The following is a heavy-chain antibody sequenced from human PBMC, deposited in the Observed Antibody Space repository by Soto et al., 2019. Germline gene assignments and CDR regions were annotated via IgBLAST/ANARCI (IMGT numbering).Heavy chain of an antibody. J-gene: IGHJ3*02. V-gene: IGHV4-30-2*01. CDR1: GGSISSGGYS. CDR3: ARTPDI. Sequence: QLQLHESVSGLVNPSQTLSLTFAVSGGSISSGGYSWSWIRQPPGKGLEWIGYIYHSGSTYYNPSLKSRVTISVDRSKNQFSLKLSSVTAADTAVYYCARTPDIWGQGTMVTVSS. CDR2: IYHSGST.